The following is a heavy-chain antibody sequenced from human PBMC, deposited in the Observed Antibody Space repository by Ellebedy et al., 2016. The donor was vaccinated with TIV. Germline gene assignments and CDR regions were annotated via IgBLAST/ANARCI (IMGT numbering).Heavy chain of an antibody. D-gene: IGHD2-21*01. Sequence: ASVKVSCKASGYTFTTYGISWVRQAPGQGLEWMGGIIPFFNRANYAQKFQDRVSMTTDTSARTAYMELRNLRSDDTAVYYCARVGWGYSGGEDYWGQGTLVTVSS. CDR2: IIPFFNRA. V-gene: IGHV1-18*01. J-gene: IGHJ4*02. CDR3: ARVGWGYSGGEDY. CDR1: GYTFTTYG.